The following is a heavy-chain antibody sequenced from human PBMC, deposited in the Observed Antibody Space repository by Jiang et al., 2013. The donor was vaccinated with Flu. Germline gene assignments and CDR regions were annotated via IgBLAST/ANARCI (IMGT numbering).Heavy chain of an antibody. CDR3: ARGDYDSSGYPYFDY. Sequence: SLTCAVSGGSISSSNWWSWVRQPPGKGLEWIGEIYHSGSTNYNPSLKSRVTISVDKSKNQFSLKLSSVTAADTAVYYCARGDYDSSGYPYFDYWGQGTLVTVSS. V-gene: IGHV4-4*02. D-gene: IGHD3-22*01. J-gene: IGHJ4*02. CDR1: GGSISSSNW. CDR2: IYHSGST.